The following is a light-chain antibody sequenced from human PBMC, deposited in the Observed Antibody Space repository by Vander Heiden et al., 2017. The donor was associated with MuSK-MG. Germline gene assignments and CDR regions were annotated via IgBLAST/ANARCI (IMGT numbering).Light chain of an antibody. Sequence: QSALTQPASVSGSPGQSITISCSGTSSDVGGYNYVSWYQQHPGKAPKVLIYEFSNRPSGVSNRFSGSKSGNTASLTISGLQAEDEADYYCSSFTSSSSLHWVFGGGTKLTVL. CDR3: SSFTSSSSLHWV. CDR2: EFS. V-gene: IGLV2-14*01. J-gene: IGLJ3*02. CDR1: SSDVGGYNY.